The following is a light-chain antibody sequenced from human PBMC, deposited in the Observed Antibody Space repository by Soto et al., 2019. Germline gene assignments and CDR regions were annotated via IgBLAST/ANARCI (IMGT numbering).Light chain of an antibody. Sequence: DIQMPQSPSTLSASVGDRVTIACRASQSISTSLVWYQQKAGQAPKLLIYKASSSESGVPSRFSESGSGTEFTLTIGSLQPDDCATYYCQQYYSFWTFGQANKVEIK. CDR2: KAS. CDR1: QSISTS. V-gene: IGKV1-5*03. CDR3: QQYYSFWT. J-gene: IGKJ1*01.